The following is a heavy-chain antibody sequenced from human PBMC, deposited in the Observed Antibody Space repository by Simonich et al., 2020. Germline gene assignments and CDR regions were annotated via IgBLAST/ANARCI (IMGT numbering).Heavy chain of an antibody. Sequence: QVQLVQSGAEVKKPGASVKVSCKASGYTFTGYYMHWVRQAPGQGLEWMGWINPNSGGTNYAKKFQGRVTMTRDTSISTAYMELSRLRSDDTAVYYCARIANPGKDLNWFDPWGQGTLVTVSS. CDR3: ARIANPGKDLNWFDP. J-gene: IGHJ5*02. V-gene: IGHV1-2*02. CDR2: INPNSGGT. D-gene: IGHD2-15*01. CDR1: GYTFTGYY.